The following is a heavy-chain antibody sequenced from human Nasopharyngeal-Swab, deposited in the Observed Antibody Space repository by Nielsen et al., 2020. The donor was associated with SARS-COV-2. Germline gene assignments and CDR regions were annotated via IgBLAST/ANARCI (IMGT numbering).Heavy chain of an antibody. CDR2: IIPIFGTA. J-gene: IGHJ6*02. CDR3: ASGYYYDSSGPQYGMDV. Sequence: WVRQAPGQGLEWMGGIIPIFGTANYAQKFQGRVTITADESTSTAYMELSSLRSEDTAAYYCASGYYYDSSGPQYGMDVWGQGTTVTVSS. V-gene: IGHV1-69*01. D-gene: IGHD3-22*01.